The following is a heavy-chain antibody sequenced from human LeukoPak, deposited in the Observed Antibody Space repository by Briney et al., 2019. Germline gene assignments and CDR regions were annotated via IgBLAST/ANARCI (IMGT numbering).Heavy chain of an antibody. V-gene: IGHV3-21*01. J-gene: IGHJ4*02. CDR1: GFSFSSYS. Sequence: GGSLRLSCAASGFSFSSYSMNWVRQAPGKGLGWVSSISRSSSYMYYADSVKGRFTISRDNAKNSLYLQMNSLRAEDTAVYYCARPKEDDWGSHDYWGQGTLVTVSS. CDR2: ISRSSSYM. D-gene: IGHD7-27*01. CDR3: ARPKEDDWGSHDY.